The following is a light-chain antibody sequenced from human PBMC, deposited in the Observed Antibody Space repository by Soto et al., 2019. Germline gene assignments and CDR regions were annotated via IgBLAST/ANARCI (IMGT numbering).Light chain of an antibody. V-gene: IGKV3-15*01. CDR1: QSISDT. Sequence: EIGMKQSPATLSVSPGGRATLSCRASQSISDTLAWYQQKPGQAPRLLIYSASRGATGFPARFSGSGSGTDFTLTISSLQSEDFAVYYCQQRSHWPPTFGQGTRLEIK. CDR2: SAS. J-gene: IGKJ5*01. CDR3: QQRSHWPPT.